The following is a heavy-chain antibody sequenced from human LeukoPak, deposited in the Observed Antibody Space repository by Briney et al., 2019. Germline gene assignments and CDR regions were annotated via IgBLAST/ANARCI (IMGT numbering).Heavy chain of an antibody. CDR2: MNPNSGNT. D-gene: IGHD5-24*01. CDR3: ARKRYAFDI. CDR1: GYTFTSYD. J-gene: IGHJ3*02. Sequence: ASVKVSCKASGYTFTSYDINWVRQATGQGLEWMGWMNPNSGNTGYAQKFQGRVTMTRNTSISTAYMELSSVTAADTAVYYCARKRYAFDIWGQGTMVTVSS. V-gene: IGHV1-8*01.